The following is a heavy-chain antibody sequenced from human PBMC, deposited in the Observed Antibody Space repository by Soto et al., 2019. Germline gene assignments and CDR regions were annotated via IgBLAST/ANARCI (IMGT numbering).Heavy chain of an antibody. J-gene: IGHJ4*02. CDR2: IYWDDDK. Sequence: ESGATLVNPPQTLPLTCTFSGLSHNTSGVGVGWIRQPPGKALEWLAVIYWDDDKRYSPSLKSRLTITKDTSKNQVVLTMTNMDPVDTATYYCARTFYGGNSFDYWGQGTLVTVS. D-gene: IGHD4-17*01. CDR1: GLSHNTSGVG. CDR3: ARTFYGGNSFDY. V-gene: IGHV2-5*02.